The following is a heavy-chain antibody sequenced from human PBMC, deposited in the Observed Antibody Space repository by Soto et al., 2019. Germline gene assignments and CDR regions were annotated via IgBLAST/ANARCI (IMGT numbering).Heavy chain of an antibody. J-gene: IGHJ4*02. Sequence: QVXLQESGPGLVKPSETLSLTCTVSAGSITSFYWSWIRQPPGKGLEWIGYIYHTGSTNYNPSLKSRVTISVDTSKNQFSLKLTSVTAADTAVYYCATGGYCSGGSCYSRWGQGTLVTVSS. V-gene: IGHV4-4*08. CDR3: ATGGYCSGGSCYSR. CDR1: AGSITSFY. CDR2: IYHTGST. D-gene: IGHD2-15*01.